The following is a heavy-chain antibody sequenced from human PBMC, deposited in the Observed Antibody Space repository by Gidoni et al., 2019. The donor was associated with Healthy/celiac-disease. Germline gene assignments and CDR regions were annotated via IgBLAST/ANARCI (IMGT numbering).Heavy chain of an antibody. CDR1: GFTFSSYE. D-gene: IGHD5-12*01. Sequence: EVQLVESGGGLVQPGGSLRLSCAASGFTFSSYEMNWVRQAPGKGLQWVSYISSSGSTIYYADSVKGRFTISRDNAKNSLYLQMNSLRAEDTAVYYCARDPDPDIVATRGSRTEKGYWGQGTLVTVSS. J-gene: IGHJ4*02. CDR2: ISSSGSTI. V-gene: IGHV3-48*03. CDR3: ARDPDPDIVATRGSRTEKGY.